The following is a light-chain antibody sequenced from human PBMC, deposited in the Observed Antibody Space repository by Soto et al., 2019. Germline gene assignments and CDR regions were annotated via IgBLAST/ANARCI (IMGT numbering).Light chain of an antibody. J-gene: IGKJ1*01. CDR2: GAS. V-gene: IGKV3-15*01. Sequence: VMTHSPATLSVSPGERATLSCRASQSVSSNLAWYQQKPGQAPSLLIYGASTRATGIPARFSGSGSGTEFTLTISSLQSEDFAVYYCQQYNNWPRTFGQGTKV. CDR1: QSVSSN. CDR3: QQYNNWPRT.